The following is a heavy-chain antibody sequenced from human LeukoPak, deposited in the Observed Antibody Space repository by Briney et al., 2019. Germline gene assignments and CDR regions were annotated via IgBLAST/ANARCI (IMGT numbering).Heavy chain of an antibody. V-gene: IGHV1-18*01. J-gene: IGHJ3*02. CDR2: ISAYNGNT. CDR1: GYTFTSYG. Sequence: ASVKVSCKASGYTFTSYGISWVRQAPGQGLEWMGWISAYNGNTNYAQKLQGRVTMTTDTSTSTAYMELRSLRSDDTAVYYCARDSRSGGYCSGGSCYSGDAFDIWGQGKMVTVSS. D-gene: IGHD2-15*01. CDR3: ARDSRSGGYCSGGSCYSGDAFDI.